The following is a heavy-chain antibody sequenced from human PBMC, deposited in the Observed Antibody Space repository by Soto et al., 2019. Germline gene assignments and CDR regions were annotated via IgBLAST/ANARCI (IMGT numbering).Heavy chain of an antibody. V-gene: IGHV3-30*18. CDR2: MSCDGRQK. Sequence: QVQLVESGGGVVQPGRSLRLSCAASGFTFRTYGMHWVRQAPGKGLEWVAFMSCDGRQKYYADSVKGRFTISRDNSKNTLDLQMNSLATEDTAVYFCSQEAPGGWHFFDNWGQGTLVTVSS. J-gene: IGHJ4*02. D-gene: IGHD6-19*01. CDR1: GFTFRTYG. CDR3: SQEAPGGWHFFDN.